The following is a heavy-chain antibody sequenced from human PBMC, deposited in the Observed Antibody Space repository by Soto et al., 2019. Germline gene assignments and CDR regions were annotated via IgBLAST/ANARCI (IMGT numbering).Heavy chain of an antibody. D-gene: IGHD5-12*01. J-gene: IGHJ6*02. CDR1: GFTFSTYD. CDR3: VRDGGYDGLDV. Sequence: EARLVESGGGLVQPGGSLRLSCAASGFTFSTYDMHWVHQPLGEGLEWVAALGTAGDSYYPDSVKGRFHIFRENAKDSLYLQMNSLRAGDTAVYYCVRDGGYDGLDVWGQGTTVTVSS. V-gene: IGHV3-13*01. CDR2: LGTAGDS.